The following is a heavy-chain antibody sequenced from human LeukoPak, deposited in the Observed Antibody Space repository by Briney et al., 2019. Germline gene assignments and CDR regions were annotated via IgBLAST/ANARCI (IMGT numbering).Heavy chain of an antibody. Sequence: ASVKVSCKASGYTFTSYGISWVRQAPGQGLGWMGWISTYNGNTKYAQKLQGRVTMTTDTSTRTAYMELRSLRSDDTAVYYCARVGVERFFDWLRKDYWGQGTLVTVSS. V-gene: IGHV1-18*01. J-gene: IGHJ4*02. CDR1: GYTFTSYG. CDR3: ARVGVERFFDWLRKDY. CDR2: ISTYNGNT. D-gene: IGHD3-9*01.